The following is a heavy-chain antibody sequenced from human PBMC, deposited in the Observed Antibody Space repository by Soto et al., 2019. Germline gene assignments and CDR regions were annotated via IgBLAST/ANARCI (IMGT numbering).Heavy chain of an antibody. Sequence: EVLLLESGGDSVQPGGSLRLSCIGSGFTFSDYVMSWVRQFPGKGLEWVSSMSDGGERTDYRDSVRGRFTISRDNARFTLHLQMNSLRVDDTATYFCARDRSTDFGLDVWGQGTTVTVSS. CDR1: GFTFSDYV. D-gene: IGHD3-3*01. CDR2: MSDGGERT. J-gene: IGHJ6*02. CDR3: ARDRSTDFGLDV. V-gene: IGHV3-23*01.